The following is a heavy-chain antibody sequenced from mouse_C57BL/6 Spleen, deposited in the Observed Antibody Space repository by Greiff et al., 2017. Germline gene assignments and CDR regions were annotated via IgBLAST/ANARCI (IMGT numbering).Heavy chain of an antibody. D-gene: IGHD2-3*01. V-gene: IGHV5-4*01. CDR1: GFTFSSYA. Sequence: EVQLVESGGGLVKPGGSLKLSCAASGFTFSSYAMSWVRQTPAKRLEWVATISDGGSYTYYPDNVKGRFTISRDNAKNNLYLQMSHLKSEDTAMYYCARKGDGYYWFAYWGQGTLVTVSA. J-gene: IGHJ3*01. CDR3: ARKGDGYYWFAY. CDR2: ISDGGSYT.